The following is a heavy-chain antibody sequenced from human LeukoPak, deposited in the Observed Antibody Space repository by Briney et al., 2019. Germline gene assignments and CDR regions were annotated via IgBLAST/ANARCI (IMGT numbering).Heavy chain of an antibody. J-gene: IGHJ4*02. D-gene: IGHD6-13*01. CDR2: IYPGDSDT. Sequence: GESLKISCKGSGYTFTNYWIGWVRPMPGKGLEWMGIIYPGDSDTRYSPSFQGQVSISADKSISTAYLQWSNLKASDTAMYYCARQRGSLPADFDYWGQGTLVTVSS. CDR1: GYTFTNYW. CDR3: ARQRGSLPADFDY. V-gene: IGHV5-51*01.